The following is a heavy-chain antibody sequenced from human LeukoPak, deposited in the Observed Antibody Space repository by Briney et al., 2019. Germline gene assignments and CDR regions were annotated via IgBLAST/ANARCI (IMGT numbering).Heavy chain of an antibody. Sequence: ASVKVSCKASGYTFTGYYMHWVRQAPGQGLEWMGWINPNSGGTNYAQKFQGRVTMTRDTSISTAYMELSRLRSDDTAVYYCARDGDYDILTGSFDYWGQGTLVTVSS. J-gene: IGHJ4*02. D-gene: IGHD3-9*01. CDR1: GYTFTGYY. CDR2: INPNSGGT. V-gene: IGHV1-2*02. CDR3: ARDGDYDILTGSFDY.